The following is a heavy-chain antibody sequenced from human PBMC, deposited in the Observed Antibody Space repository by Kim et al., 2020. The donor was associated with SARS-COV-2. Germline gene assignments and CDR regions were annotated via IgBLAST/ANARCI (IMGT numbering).Heavy chain of an antibody. Sequence: SETLSLTCAVYGGSFSGYYWSWIRQPPGKGLEWIGEINHSGSTNYNPSLKSRVTISVETSKNQFSLKLSSVTAADTAVYYCASGTRKWLVRGPYYYYLDGWGKGTTVTVSS. V-gene: IGHV4-34*01. CDR1: GGSFSGYY. CDR2: INHSGST. J-gene: IGHJ6*03. CDR3: ASGTRKWLVRGPYYYYLDG. D-gene: IGHD6-19*01.